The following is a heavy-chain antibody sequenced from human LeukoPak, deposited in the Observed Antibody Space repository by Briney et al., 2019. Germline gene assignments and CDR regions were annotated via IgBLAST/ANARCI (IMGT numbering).Heavy chain of an antibody. V-gene: IGHV4-59*12. CDR1: GGSISSYY. CDR2: ISYSGTT. J-gene: IGHJ4*02. Sequence: PSETLSLTCTVSGGSISSYYWSWIRQPPGKGLEWIGYISYSGTTNYNPSLKSRVTISVAPSKNQFSLKLSSVTAADTAVYYCARGPYYDSSGYYNYWGQGTLVTVSS. D-gene: IGHD3-22*01. CDR3: ARGPYYDSSGYYNY.